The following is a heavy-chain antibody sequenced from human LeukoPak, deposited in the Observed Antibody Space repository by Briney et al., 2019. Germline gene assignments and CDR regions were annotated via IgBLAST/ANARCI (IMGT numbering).Heavy chain of an antibody. J-gene: IGHJ4*02. Sequence: ASVKVSCKASGGTFSSYAISWVRQAPGQGLEWMGGIIPIFGTANYAQKFQGRVTITADESTSTAYMELSSLRSEGTAVYYCARDYSRCCTGLDYWGQGTLVTVSS. V-gene: IGHV1-69*13. CDR1: GGTFSSYA. CDR2: IIPIFGTA. CDR3: ARDYSRCCTGLDY. D-gene: IGHD4/OR15-4a*01.